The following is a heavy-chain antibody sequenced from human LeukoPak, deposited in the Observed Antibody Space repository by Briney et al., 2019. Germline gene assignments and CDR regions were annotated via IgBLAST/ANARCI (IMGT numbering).Heavy chain of an antibody. CDR3: ATYRHLPY. CDR2: IKQGGSET. Sequence: PGGSLRLSCAASGFTFGNSWMTWVRQAPGKGLEWVASIKQGGSETCYVDSVKGRFTISRDNAKNSLYLQMSSLRAEDSAMYYCATYRHLPYWGQGILVTVSS. V-gene: IGHV3-7*01. CDR1: GFTFGNSW. J-gene: IGHJ4*02. D-gene: IGHD2-2*02.